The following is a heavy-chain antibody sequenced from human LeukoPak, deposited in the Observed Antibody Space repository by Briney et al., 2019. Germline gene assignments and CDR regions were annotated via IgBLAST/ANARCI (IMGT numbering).Heavy chain of an antibody. V-gene: IGHV4-61*02. CDR1: GGSISSGSCY. CDR3: ARARFDGWEPTVESRKYYYHMDV. J-gene: IGHJ6*03. CDR2: IYTSGST. Sequence: SETLSLTCTVSGGSISSGSCYWSWIRQPPGKGLEWIGRIYTSGSTNYNPPLESRVTISVDTSKNQFSLKLRSVTAADTAVYYCARARFDGWEPTVESRKYYYHMDVWGKGTTVTVSS. D-gene: IGHD1-26*01.